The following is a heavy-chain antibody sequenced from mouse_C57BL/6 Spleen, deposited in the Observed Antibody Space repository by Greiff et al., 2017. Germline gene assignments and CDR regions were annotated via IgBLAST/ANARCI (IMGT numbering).Heavy chain of an antibody. Sequence: EVKVVESGGGLVKPGGSLKLSCAASGFTFSDYGMHWVRQAPEKGLEWVAYISSGSSTIYYADTVKGRFIISRDNAKNTLFLQMTSLRSEDTAMYYCARRVYYGSSYHYAMDYWGQGTSVTVSS. V-gene: IGHV5-17*01. CDR1: GFTFSDYG. J-gene: IGHJ4*01. CDR2: ISSGSSTI. CDR3: ARRVYYGSSYHYAMDY. D-gene: IGHD1-1*01.